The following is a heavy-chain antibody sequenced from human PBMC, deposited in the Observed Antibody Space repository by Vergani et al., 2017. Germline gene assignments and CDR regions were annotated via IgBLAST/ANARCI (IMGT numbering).Heavy chain of an antibody. Sequence: QVQLVQSGAEVKKPGSSVKVSCKASGGTFSSYAISWVRQAPGQGLEWMGGIIPIFGTANYAQKFQGRVTLTADDSTSTAYMELSSLRSEDTAVYYCARSGYYDSSGYYGGAAYWGQGTLVTVSS. CDR1: GGTFSSYA. CDR2: IIPIFGTA. V-gene: IGHV1-69*01. CDR3: ARSGYYDSSGYYGGAAY. J-gene: IGHJ4*02. D-gene: IGHD3-22*01.